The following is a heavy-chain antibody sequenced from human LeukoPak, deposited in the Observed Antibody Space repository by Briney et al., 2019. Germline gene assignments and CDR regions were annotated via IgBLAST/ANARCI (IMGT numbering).Heavy chain of an antibody. CDR2: INGDGSST. Sequence: PGGSLRLFCAASGFTFSSYWMHWVRQVPGKGLVWVSRINGDGSSTTYADSVKGRFTISRDNAKNTLYLQMNSLRAEDTALYYCAKGRYCSGGSCPLGNWGQGTLVTVSS. D-gene: IGHD2-15*01. J-gene: IGHJ4*02. CDR1: GFTFSSYW. V-gene: IGHV3-74*01. CDR3: AKGRYCSGGSCPLGN.